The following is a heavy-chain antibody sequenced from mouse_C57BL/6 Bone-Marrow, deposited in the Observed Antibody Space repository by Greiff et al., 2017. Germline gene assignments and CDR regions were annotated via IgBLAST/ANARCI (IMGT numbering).Heavy chain of an antibody. Sequence: VQLQQSGAELVRPGASVKLSCKASGYTFTDYYINWVKQRPGQGLEWIARIYPGSGNTYYNEKFKGKATLTAEKSSSTAYMQLSSLTSEDSAVYFCASYDYDLYYYAMDYWGQGTSVTVSS. J-gene: IGHJ4*01. CDR1: GYTFTDYY. CDR3: ASYDYDLYYYAMDY. D-gene: IGHD2-4*01. V-gene: IGHV1-76*01. CDR2: IYPGSGNT.